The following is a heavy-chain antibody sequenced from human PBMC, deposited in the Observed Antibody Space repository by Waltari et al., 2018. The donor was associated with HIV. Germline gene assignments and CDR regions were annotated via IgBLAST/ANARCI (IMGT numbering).Heavy chain of an antibody. V-gene: IGHV4-39*01. CDR2: IYYTGAA. Sequence: QLQLWESGPGLVGAAEALSLTCFVSGGSITSTTNYWGWIRQPPGEGLEWIGSIYYTGAAYYGPSLKSRVTISVDTSKNQFSLKLSSVTATDAAVYFCARAGRSFSSRPKTFDIWGPGTMVTVSS. D-gene: IGHD3-10*01. J-gene: IGHJ3*02. CDR3: ARAGRSFSSRPKTFDI. CDR1: GGSITSTTNY.